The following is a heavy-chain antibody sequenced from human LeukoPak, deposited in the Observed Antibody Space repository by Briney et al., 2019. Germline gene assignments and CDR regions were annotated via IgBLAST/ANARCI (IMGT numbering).Heavy chain of an antibody. V-gene: IGHV1-69*04. D-gene: IGHD3-3*01. CDR3: ARDHAGGYDFSDWFDP. CDR2: IIPILGIA. J-gene: IGHJ5*02. Sequence: SVKVSCKASGGTFSSYTISWVRQAPGQGLEWMGRIIPILGIANYAQKFQGRVTITADKSTSTAYMELSSLRSEDTAVYYCARDHAGGYDFSDWFDPWGQGTLVTVSS. CDR1: GGTFSSYT.